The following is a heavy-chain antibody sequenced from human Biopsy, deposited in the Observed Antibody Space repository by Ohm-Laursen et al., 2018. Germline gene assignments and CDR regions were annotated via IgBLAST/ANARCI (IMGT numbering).Heavy chain of an antibody. D-gene: IGHD3-10*01. J-gene: IGHJ4*02. CDR3: AKDKGAHINYGDLYYFDS. V-gene: IGHV3-9*01. Sequence: SLRLSCSASRFTFEDYAMHWVRLTPGKGLEWVSSIDWNRGSIAYGDSVKGRFTISRDNGKNFLYLQMSSLRVEDTALYFCAKDKGAHINYGDLYYFDSWGPGTMVTVSA. CDR1: RFTFEDYA. CDR2: IDWNRGSI.